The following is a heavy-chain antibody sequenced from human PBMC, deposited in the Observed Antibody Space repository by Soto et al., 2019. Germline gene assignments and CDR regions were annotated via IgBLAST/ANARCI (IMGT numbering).Heavy chain of an antibody. J-gene: IGHJ3*02. CDR1: GGSISSSSYY. D-gene: IGHD1-1*01. CDR2: IYYSGST. CDR3: ARSGSLTTTARAFDI. Sequence: SETLSLTCTVSGGSISSSSYYWGWIRQPPGKGLEWIGSIYYSGSTYYNPSLKSRVTISVDTSKNQFSLKLSSVTAADTAVYYCARSGSLTTTARAFDIWGQGTMVTVSS. V-gene: IGHV4-39*01.